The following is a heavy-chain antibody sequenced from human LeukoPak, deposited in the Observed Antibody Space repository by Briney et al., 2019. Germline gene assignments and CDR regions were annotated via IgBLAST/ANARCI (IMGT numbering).Heavy chain of an antibody. J-gene: IGHJ4*02. CDR1: GYTFTGYY. V-gene: IGHV1-2*02. Sequence: ASVKVSCKASGYTFTGYYMHWVRQAPGQGLEWMGWINPNSGGTNYAQKFQGRVTMTRDTSISTAYMELSRLRSDDTAVYYCAREHPDLGASDYWGQGTPVTVSS. D-gene: IGHD3-16*01. CDR2: INPNSGGT. CDR3: AREHPDLGASDY.